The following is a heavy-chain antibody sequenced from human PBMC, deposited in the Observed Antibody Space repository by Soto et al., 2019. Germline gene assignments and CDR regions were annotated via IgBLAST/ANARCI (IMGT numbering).Heavy chain of an antibody. V-gene: IGHV1-46*01. CDR1: GYTFTSYF. D-gene: IGHD3-22*01. CDR3: ARGGYYYDSSGYHSAPDY. CDR2: INPNGGST. Sequence: QVQLVQSGAEVKKPGASVKVSCKASGYTFTSYFMHWVRQAPGQGLEWMGIINPNGGSTSYAQKFEGRVTIPSDTSTSTVYMELSSLRSDDMAVYYCARGGYYYDSSGYHSAPDYWGQGTLVPVSS. J-gene: IGHJ4*02.